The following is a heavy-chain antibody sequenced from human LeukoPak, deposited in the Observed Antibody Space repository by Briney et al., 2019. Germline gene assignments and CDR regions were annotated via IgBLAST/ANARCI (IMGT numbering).Heavy chain of an antibody. CDR2: INTYNGHT. D-gene: IGHD3-10*01. CDR1: GYTFSSYG. V-gene: IGHV1-18*01. J-gene: IGHJ4*02. CDR3: ARDDGRFGNYYFDY. Sequence: GASVKVSCKASGYTFSSYGISWVRQAPGQGLEWMGWINTYNGHTNCAQKFQGRVTMTTDTSTSTAHMELRSLRSDDTAVYYCARDDGRFGNYYFDYWGQGTLVTVSS.